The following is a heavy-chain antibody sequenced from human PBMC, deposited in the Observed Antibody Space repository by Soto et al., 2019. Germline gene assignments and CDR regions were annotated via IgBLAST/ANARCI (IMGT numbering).Heavy chain of an antibody. CDR1: GGSFSCYY. D-gene: IGHD6-19*01. CDR3: ARVGGIAVAGTYNYYGMDV. CDR2: INHSGST. V-gene: IGHV4-34*01. J-gene: IGHJ6*02. Sequence: SETLSLTCAVYGGSFSCYYWSWIRQAPGKGLEWIGEINHSGSTNYNPSLKSRVTISVDTSKNQFSLKLNSVTATDTAVYYCARVGGIAVAGTYNYYGMDVWGQGTTVTVYS.